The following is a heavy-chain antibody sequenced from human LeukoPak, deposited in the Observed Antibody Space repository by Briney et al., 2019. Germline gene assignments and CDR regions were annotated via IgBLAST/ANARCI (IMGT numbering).Heavy chain of an antibody. J-gene: IGHJ3*02. CDR1: GGSFSGYY. CDR3: ARHPITMIVPRRGAFDI. D-gene: IGHD3-22*01. CDR2: INHSGST. Sequence: SETLSLTCAVYGGSFSGYYWSWIRQPPGKGLEWIGEINHSGSTNYNPSLKSRVTISVDTPKNQFSLKLSSVTAADTAVYYCARHPITMIVPRRGAFDIWGQGTMVTVSS. V-gene: IGHV4-34*01.